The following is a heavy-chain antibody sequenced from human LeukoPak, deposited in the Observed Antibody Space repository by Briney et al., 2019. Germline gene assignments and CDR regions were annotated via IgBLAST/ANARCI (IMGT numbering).Heavy chain of an antibody. J-gene: IGHJ5*02. CDR2: INHSGST. Sequence: SETLSLTCAVYGGSFSGYYWSWIRQPPGKGLEWIGEINHSGSTNYNPSLKSRVTISVDTSKNQFSLKLSSVTAADTAVYYCASRTVVSPSEGTVRTYNWFDPWGQGTLVTVSS. V-gene: IGHV4-34*01. CDR3: ASRTVVSPSEGTVRTYNWFDP. D-gene: IGHD4-23*01. CDR1: GGSFSGYY.